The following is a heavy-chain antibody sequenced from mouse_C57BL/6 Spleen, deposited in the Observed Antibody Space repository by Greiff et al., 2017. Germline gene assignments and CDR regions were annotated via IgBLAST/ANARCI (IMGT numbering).Heavy chain of an antibody. CDR3: ARGTVVATKAMDY. CDR1: GYTFTSYW. J-gene: IGHJ4*01. CDR2: IDPSDSYT. Sequence: QVQLQQPGAELVMPGASVKLSCKASGYTFTSYWMHWVKQRPGQGLEWIGEIDPSDSYTNYNQKFKGKSTLTVDKSSSTDYMQLSSLTSEDSAVYYCARGTVVATKAMDYWGQGTSVTGSS. V-gene: IGHV1-69*01. D-gene: IGHD1-1*01.